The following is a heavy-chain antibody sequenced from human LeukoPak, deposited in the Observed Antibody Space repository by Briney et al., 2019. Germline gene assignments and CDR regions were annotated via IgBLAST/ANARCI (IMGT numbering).Heavy chain of an antibody. CDR1: GFTFSSYA. Sequence: GGSLRLSCAASGFTFSSYAMNWVRQAPGKGLEWVSYISSSGSTIYYADSVKGRFTISRDNAKNSLYLQMNSLRAEDTAVYYCARDRSSYYYDSWGQGTLVTVSS. D-gene: IGHD3-22*01. CDR3: ARDRSSYYYDS. CDR2: ISSSGSTI. V-gene: IGHV3-48*03. J-gene: IGHJ4*02.